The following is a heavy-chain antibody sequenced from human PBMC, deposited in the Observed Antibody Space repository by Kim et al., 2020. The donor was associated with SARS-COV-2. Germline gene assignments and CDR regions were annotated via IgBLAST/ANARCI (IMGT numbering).Heavy chain of an antibody. J-gene: IGHJ4*01. CDR2: IYYSGST. CDR3: ARAPPATIFGVVTAFDY. Sequence: SETLSLTCTVSGGSISSYYWSWIRQPPGKGLEWIGYIYYSGSTNYNPSLKSRVTISVDTSKNQFSLKLSSVTAADTAVYYCARAPPATIFGVVTAFDY. CDR1: GGSISSYY. V-gene: IGHV4-59*13. D-gene: IGHD3-3*01.